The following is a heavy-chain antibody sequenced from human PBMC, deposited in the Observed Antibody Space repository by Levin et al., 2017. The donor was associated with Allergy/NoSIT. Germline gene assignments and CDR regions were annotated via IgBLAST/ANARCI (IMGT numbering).Heavy chain of an antibody. D-gene: IGHD4-17*01. CDR3: AKGGGDYGDYSAY. CDR2: ISYDGSNK. CDR1: GFTFSSYG. V-gene: IGHV3-30*18. J-gene: IGHJ4*02. Sequence: GESLKISCAASGFTFSSYGMHWVRQAPGKGLEWVAVISYDGSNKYYADSVKGRFTISRDNSKNTLYLQMNSLRAEDTAVYYCAKGGGDYGDYSAYWGQGTLVTVSS.